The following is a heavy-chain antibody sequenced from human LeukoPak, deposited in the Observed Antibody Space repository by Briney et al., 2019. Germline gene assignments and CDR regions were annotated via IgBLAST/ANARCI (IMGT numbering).Heavy chain of an antibody. CDR1: GGSISSGGYF. Sequence: SETLSLTCAVSGGSISSGGYFWSWIRQPPGRGLEWIGYIFHSGITYYNPSLKSRVTMSIDRSRNHFSLKLRFVTAADTAVYYCAGGYDSSNYYAQIDYWGQGTLVTVSS. J-gene: IGHJ4*02. CDR3: AGGYDSSNYYAQIDY. V-gene: IGHV4-30-2*01. CDR2: IFHSGIT. D-gene: IGHD3-22*01.